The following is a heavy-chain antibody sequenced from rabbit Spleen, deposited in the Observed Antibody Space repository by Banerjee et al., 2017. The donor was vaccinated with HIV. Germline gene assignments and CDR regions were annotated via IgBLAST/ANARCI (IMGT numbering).Heavy chain of an antibody. J-gene: IGHJ4*01. CDR1: GFSFSSSYY. V-gene: IGHV1S45*01. CDR2: IYADSSGST. Sequence: QEQVVESGGGLVKPGASLTLTCTASGFSFSSSYYICWVRQAPGMGLECTACIYADSSGSTYYANWAKGRFTISKTSSTTVTLQMTSLTVADTATYFCARGDPTWPYAFNLWGPGTLVTVS. D-gene: IGHD6-1*01. CDR3: ARGDPTWPYAFNL.